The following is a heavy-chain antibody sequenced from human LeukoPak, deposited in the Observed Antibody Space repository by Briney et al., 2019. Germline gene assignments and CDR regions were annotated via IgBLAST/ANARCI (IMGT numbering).Heavy chain of an antibody. CDR2: TRNKANSYTT. Sequence: PGGSLRLSCAASGFTFSDHYMDWVRQAPGKGLEWVGRTRNKANSYTTEYAASVKGRFTISRDDSKNSLYLQMNSLRAEDTAVYYCAKDQPGDGDYWGQGTLVTVSS. V-gene: IGHV3-72*01. CDR3: AKDQPGDGDY. CDR1: GFTFSDHY. J-gene: IGHJ4*02. D-gene: IGHD7-27*01.